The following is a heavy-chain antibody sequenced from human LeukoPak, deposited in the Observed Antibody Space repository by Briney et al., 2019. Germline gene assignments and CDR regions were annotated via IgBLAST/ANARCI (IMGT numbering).Heavy chain of an antibody. CDR2: IRYDGSNK. J-gene: IGHJ6*03. D-gene: IGHD1-14*01. V-gene: IGHV3-30*02. CDR1: GFTFRSHG. Sequence: PGGSLRLSCAASGFTFRSHGVHWVRQAPGKGLEWVAFIRYDGSNKYYADSVKGRFTISRDNSKDTLYLQMNSLRGEDTAVYYCVEGAGATDYYYYMDVWGKGTTVTVSS. CDR3: VEGAGATDYYYYMDV.